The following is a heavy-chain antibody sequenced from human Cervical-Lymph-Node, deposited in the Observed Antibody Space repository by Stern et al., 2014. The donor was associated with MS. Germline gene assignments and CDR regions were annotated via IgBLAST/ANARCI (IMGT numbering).Heavy chain of an antibody. Sequence: QVQLQESGPGLVKPSETLSLTCTVSGGSLRSYYWNWIRQAPGKGLEWLGVIYNPGSFNYNPSLSSRVAMSVDTSKNQFSLTVSSVTAADTAVYYCAREGEYCSGSRCYPFLDYWGQGTLVTVSS. J-gene: IGHJ4*02. V-gene: IGHV4-59*01. CDR1: GGSLRSYY. CDR2: IYNPGSF. CDR3: AREGEYCSGSRCYPFLDY. D-gene: IGHD2-15*01.